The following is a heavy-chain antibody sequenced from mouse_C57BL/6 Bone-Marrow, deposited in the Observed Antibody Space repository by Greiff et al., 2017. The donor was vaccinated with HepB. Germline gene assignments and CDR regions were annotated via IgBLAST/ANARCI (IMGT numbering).Heavy chain of an antibody. CDR2: INSDGGST. Sequence: EVKLVESGGGLVQPGESLKLSCESNEYEFPSHDMSWVRTTPEKRLELVAAINSDGGSTYYPDTMERRFIISRDNTKKTLYLQMSSLRSEDTALYYCARQVTTGYYYAMDYWGQGTSVTVSS. CDR3: ARQVTTGYYYAMDY. CDR1: EYEFPSHD. D-gene: IGHD2-2*01. V-gene: IGHV5-2*03. J-gene: IGHJ4*01.